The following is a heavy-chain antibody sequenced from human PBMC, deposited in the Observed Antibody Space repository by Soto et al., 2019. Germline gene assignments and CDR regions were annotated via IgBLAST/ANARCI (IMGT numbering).Heavy chain of an antibody. CDR1: VFSLSTSGVG. D-gene: IGHD6-19*01. Sequence: QITLKESGPTLGKPTQTLTLTCTFSVFSLSTSGVGVGWIRQPPGKALEWLALIYWDDDKRYSPSLKSRLTSTKDNAKNQVVLTMTNMDPVDTATYYCAHTAVSATPLDYWGQVTLVTVSS. CDR3: AHTAVSATPLDY. CDR2: IYWDDDK. J-gene: IGHJ4*02. V-gene: IGHV2-5*02.